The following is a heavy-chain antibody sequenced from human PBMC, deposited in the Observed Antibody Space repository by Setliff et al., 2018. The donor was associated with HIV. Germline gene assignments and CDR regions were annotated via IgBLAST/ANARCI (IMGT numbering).Heavy chain of an antibody. CDR2: IRSKGYGSAT. CDR1: GFTFSGSA. J-gene: IGHJ4*02. D-gene: IGHD1-1*01. CDR3: AREEIGAYSADNWFDPWSLLDY. Sequence: GESLKISCAASGFTFSGSAMHWVRQASGKGLEWVGRIRSKGYGSATAYAASVKGRFTISRDDSKNTAYLQMDSLKTEDTAVYYCAREEIGAYSADNWFDPWSLLDYWGQGTLVTVSS. V-gene: IGHV3-73*01.